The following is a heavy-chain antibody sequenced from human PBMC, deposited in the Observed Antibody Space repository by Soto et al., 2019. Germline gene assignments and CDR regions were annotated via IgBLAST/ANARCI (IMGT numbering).Heavy chain of an antibody. Sequence: SQTLSLTCTVAGGSSSSYYWSWIRQPPGKGLEWIGYIYYSGSTNYNPSLKSRVTISVDTSKNQFSLKLSSVTAADTAVYYCARHYWDFWSGYQNYYYYYMDVWGKGTTVTVSS. CDR1: GGSSSSYY. CDR3: ARHYWDFWSGYQNYYYYYMDV. V-gene: IGHV4-59*08. D-gene: IGHD3-3*02. J-gene: IGHJ6*03. CDR2: IYYSGST.